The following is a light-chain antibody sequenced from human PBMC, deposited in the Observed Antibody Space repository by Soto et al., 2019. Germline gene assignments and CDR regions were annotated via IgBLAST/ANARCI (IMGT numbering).Light chain of an antibody. J-gene: IGKJ1*01. Sequence: EIQMTQSPSSLSASVGDRVTISCRASQIISTYLNWYQQKPGTAPRLLISRASSVKSGVPPRFSGSGSGRDFTLTISSLRPEDIATYFCQQSYTSPPWTFGQGTKVEVK. V-gene: IGKV1-39*01. CDR2: RAS. CDR3: QQSYTSPPWT. CDR1: QIISTY.